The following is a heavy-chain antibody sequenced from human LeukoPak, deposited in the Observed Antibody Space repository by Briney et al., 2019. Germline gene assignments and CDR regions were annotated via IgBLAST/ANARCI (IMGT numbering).Heavy chain of an antibody. J-gene: IGHJ3*02. CDR3: ARDPALDILTGYHSDAFDI. CDR1: GFTFSDYY. V-gene: IGHV3-11*01. CDR2: ISSSGSTI. Sequence: GGSLRLSCAASGFTFSDYYMSWIRQAPGKRLEWVSYISSSGSTIYYADSVKGRFTISRDNAKNSLYLQMNSLRAEDTAVYYCARDPALDILTGYHSDAFDIWGQGTMVTVSS. D-gene: IGHD3-9*01.